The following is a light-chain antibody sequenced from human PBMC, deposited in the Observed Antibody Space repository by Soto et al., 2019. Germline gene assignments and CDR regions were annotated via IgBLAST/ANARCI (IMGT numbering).Light chain of an antibody. V-gene: IGLV2-14*01. CDR1: SSDVGGYNY. CDR2: DVS. Sequence: QSALTQPASVSGSPGQSITISCTGTSSDVGGYNYVSWYQQHPGKAPKLMIYDVSNRPSGVSNRFSGSKSGNTASLTISGLQAEDEADYYCSSYTSSSFYVFGTGTKLNVL. J-gene: IGLJ1*01. CDR3: SSYTSSSFYV.